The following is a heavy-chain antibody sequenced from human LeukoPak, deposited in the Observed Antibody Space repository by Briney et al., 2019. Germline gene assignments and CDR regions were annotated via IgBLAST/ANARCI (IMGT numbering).Heavy chain of an antibody. CDR3: ARGSGSWDHFDS. Sequence: SETLSLTCTVSGGSISSYYWSWIRQPPGKGLEWIGYIYYSGSTNYNPSLKSRVTISVDTSKNQFSLRLRSVTAADSAVYFCARGSGSWDHFDSWGEGSLVTVSS. CDR1: GGSISSYY. J-gene: IGHJ4*02. CDR2: IYYSGST. V-gene: IGHV4-59*01. D-gene: IGHD3-10*01.